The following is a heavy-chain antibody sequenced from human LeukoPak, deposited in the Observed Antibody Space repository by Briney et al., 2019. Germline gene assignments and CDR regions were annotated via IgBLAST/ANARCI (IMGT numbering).Heavy chain of an antibody. Sequence: ASVKVSCKASGYTFTSYAMHWVRQAPGQRLEWMGWINAGNGNTKYSQKFQGRVTITEDTSTDTAYMELSSLRSEDTAVYYCLSQLWRDIDYWGQGTLVTVSS. V-gene: IGHV1-3*01. CDR2: INAGNGNT. D-gene: IGHD5-18*01. CDR1: GYTFTSYA. CDR3: LSQLWRDIDY. J-gene: IGHJ4*02.